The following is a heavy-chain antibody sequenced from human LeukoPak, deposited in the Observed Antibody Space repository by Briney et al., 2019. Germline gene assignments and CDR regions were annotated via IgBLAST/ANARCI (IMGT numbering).Heavy chain of an antibody. CDR3: VRRDTGWNYFDY. Sequence: SETLSLTCAVSGGSINSHYWGWIRDPPGKGLQWIGDIYYTGKINYNPSLKSRVTITLDTSKDHLSLNLTSVLAADTAIYYCVRRDTGWNYFDYWGQGILVTVSS. D-gene: IGHD6-19*01. CDR2: IYYTGKI. CDR1: GGSINSHY. V-gene: IGHV4-59*08. J-gene: IGHJ4*02.